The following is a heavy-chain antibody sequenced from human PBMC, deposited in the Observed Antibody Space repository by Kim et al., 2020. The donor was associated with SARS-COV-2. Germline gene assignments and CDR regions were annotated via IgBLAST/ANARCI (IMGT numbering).Heavy chain of an antibody. J-gene: IGHJ4*02. CDR1: GGSFSGYY. CDR3: ASRSGSYYTSDY. V-gene: IGHV4-34*01. D-gene: IGHD1-26*01. CDR2: INHSGST. Sequence: SETLSLTCAVYGGSFSGYYWSWIRQPPGKGLEWIGEINHSGSTNYNPSLKSRVTISVDTSKNQFSLKLSSVTAADTAVYYCASRSGSYYTSDYWGQGTL.